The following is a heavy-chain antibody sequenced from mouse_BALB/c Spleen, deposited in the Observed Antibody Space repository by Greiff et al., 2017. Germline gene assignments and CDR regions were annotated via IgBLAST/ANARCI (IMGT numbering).Heavy chain of an antibody. D-gene: IGHD4-1*01. J-gene: IGHJ2*01. CDR1: GFTFSSYY. CDR3: ARRELGPYYFDY. CDR2: INSNGGST. V-gene: IGHV5-6-2*01. Sequence: EVMLVESGGGLVKLGGSLKLSCAASGFTFSSYYMSWVRQTPEKRLELVAAINSNGGSTYYPDTVKGRFTISRDNAKNTLYLQMSSLKSEDTALYYCARRELGPYYFDYWGQGTTLTVSS.